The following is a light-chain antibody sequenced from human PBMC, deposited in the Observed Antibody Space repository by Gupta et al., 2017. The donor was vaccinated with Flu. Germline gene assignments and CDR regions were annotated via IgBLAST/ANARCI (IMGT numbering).Light chain of an antibody. CDR2: GNP. J-gene: IGLJ2*01. CDR1: SSNIGAGYD. V-gene: IGLV1-40*01. Sequence: QSVLAQPPSVSGAPGQRVTISCTGSSSNIGAGYDVHWYQQFPGTAPKLFIYGNPSRPSGVPDRFSGSKSGASASLAITGLRPEDEADYYCQSYDSSLSGVVFGGGTKLTVL. CDR3: QSYDSSLSGVV.